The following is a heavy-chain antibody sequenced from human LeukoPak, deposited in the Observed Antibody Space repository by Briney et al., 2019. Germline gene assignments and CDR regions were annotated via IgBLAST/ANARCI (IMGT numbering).Heavy chain of an antibody. V-gene: IGHV3-21*01. CDR3: ARLAYSSSSVDP. Sequence: GGSLRLSCAASGFTFSSYSMNWVRQAPGKGLEWVSSISSSSSYIYYADSVKGRFTISRDNSKNTLYLQMNSLRAEDTAVYYCARLAYSSSSVDPWGQGTLVTVSS. CDR1: GFTFSSYS. D-gene: IGHD6-6*01. CDR2: ISSSSSYI. J-gene: IGHJ5*02.